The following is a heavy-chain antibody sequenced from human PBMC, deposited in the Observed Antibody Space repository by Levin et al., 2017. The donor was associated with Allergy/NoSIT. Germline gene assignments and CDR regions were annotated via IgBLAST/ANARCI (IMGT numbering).Heavy chain of an antibody. CDR3: ARDNIVLPDAFDI. CDR2: ISCNSCSI. D-gene: IGHD3-16*02. CDR1: GFTFDDYA. J-gene: IGHJ3*02. Sequence: GGSLRLSCAASGFTFDDYAMHWVRQAPGKGLEWFSGISCNSCSIFYADSVKGRFTISRDNAKNSLYLQMNSLRTEDTALYYCARDNIVLPDAFDIWGQGTMVIVSS. V-gene: IGHV3-9*01.